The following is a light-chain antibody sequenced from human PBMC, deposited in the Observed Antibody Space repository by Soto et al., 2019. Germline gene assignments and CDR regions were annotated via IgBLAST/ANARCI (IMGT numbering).Light chain of an antibody. Sequence: DIQMTQFPSSLSASVGDRVTITCRASRAINDYVAWYQQKPGESPNLLIFAASSLESGVPSRFSGSGSGTEFPLTISSLQPEDVATYYCQGYKSPPFTFSPGTKVEMK. V-gene: IGKV1-27*01. CDR1: RAINDY. CDR2: AAS. J-gene: IGKJ3*01. CDR3: QGYKSPPFT.